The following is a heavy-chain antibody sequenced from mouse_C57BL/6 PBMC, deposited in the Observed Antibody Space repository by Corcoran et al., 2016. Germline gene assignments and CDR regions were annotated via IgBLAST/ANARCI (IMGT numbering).Heavy chain of an antibody. CDR1: GYTFTTYG. V-gene: IGHV9-3*01. CDR2: INTYSGVP. CDR3: ARGDGKGAMDY. D-gene: IGHD1-1*01. Sequence: QIQLVQSGPELKKPGETVKISCKASGYTFTTYGMSWVKQAPGKGLKWMGWINTYSGVPTYADDFEGRFAFSLETSASTAYLQINNLKNEDTATYFCARGDGKGAMDYWGQGTSVTVSS. J-gene: IGHJ4*01.